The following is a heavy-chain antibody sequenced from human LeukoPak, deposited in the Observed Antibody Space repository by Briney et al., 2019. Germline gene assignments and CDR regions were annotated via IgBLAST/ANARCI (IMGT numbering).Heavy chain of an antibody. V-gene: IGHV1-2*02. D-gene: IGHD3-3*01. CDR3: ARSTTIFGVLIPSGWFDP. CDR2: IDANNGDT. Sequence: ASVKISCKASGYTFRGNYIHWLRQAPGQGLVWMGWIDANNGDTKSAQKFQGRVTMTRDTSISTAYMELSRLRSDDTAVYYCARSTTIFGVLIPSGWFDPWGQGTLVTVCS. CDR1: GYTFRGNY. J-gene: IGHJ5*02.